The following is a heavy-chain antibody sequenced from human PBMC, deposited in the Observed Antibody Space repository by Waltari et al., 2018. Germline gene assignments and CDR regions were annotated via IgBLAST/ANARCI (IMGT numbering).Heavy chain of an antibody. D-gene: IGHD3-3*01. Sequence: LVESGGGVVQPGRSLRLSCSASGFSLSGFSMHWVRQAHGKGLEWVAVKPYDGSTEYYADSVKGRFTISRDSSKNTVYLQMDNLRPEDTAVYFCARDPHDLWSGSNWFDPWGQGTLVTVSS. V-gene: IGHV3-30*04. J-gene: IGHJ5*02. CDR2: KPYDGSTE. CDR1: GFSLSGFS. CDR3: ARDPHDLWSGSNWFDP.